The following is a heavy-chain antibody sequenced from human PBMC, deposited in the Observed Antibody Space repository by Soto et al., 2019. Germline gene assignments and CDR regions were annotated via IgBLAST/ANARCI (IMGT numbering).Heavy chain of an antibody. J-gene: IGHJ4*02. CDR3: ARRTLRGRADY. Sequence: EVQLLASGGGLSQPGGSLRLSCAASGFPFSSYAMSWVRQAPGKGLEWVSAVGGSGGDTYYADSVKGRFTVARDNAENALYLQLNSLRVEDTAIYYCARRTLRGRADYWGQGILVTVSS. V-gene: IGHV3-23*01. CDR1: GFPFSSYA. D-gene: IGHD3-16*01. CDR2: VGGSGGDT.